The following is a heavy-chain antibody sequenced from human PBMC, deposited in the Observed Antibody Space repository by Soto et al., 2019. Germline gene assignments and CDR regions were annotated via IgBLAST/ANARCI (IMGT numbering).Heavy chain of an antibody. D-gene: IGHD3-10*01. CDR3: ARDTRLDYGSGYYYYVMDV. CDR1: GGSISSDY. CDR2: IYYTGST. V-gene: IGHV4-59*01. J-gene: IGHJ6*02. Sequence: PSETLSLTCTVSGGSISSDYWSWIRQSPGQGLEWIGYIYYTGSTNYNPSLKSRVTISVDTSKNQFSLSLTPVTAADTAVYYCARDTRLDYGSGYYYYVMDVWGQGATVTVSS.